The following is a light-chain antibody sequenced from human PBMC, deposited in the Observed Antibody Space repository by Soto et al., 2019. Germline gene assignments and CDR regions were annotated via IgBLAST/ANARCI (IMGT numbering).Light chain of an antibody. Sequence: QSALTQPASVSGSPGQSITISCTGTSSDYNYVSWYQHHPGKAPKFLIYDVSNRPSGVSNRFSGSKSGNTASLTISGLQAEDEAHYYCSSYTSSNTLDVVFGGGTQLTVL. J-gene: IGLJ2*01. CDR3: SSYTSSNTLDVV. CDR1: SSDYNY. CDR2: DVS. V-gene: IGLV2-14*03.